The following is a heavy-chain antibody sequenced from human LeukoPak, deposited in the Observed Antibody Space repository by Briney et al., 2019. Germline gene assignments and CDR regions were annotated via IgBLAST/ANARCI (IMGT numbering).Heavy chain of an antibody. CDR1: GYSISSGYY. V-gene: IGHV4-38-2*01. J-gene: IGHJ4*02. Sequence: SETLSLTCAVSGYSISSGYYWGWIRQPPGKGLEWIGSIYHSGSTYYNPSLKSRVTISVDTSKNQFSLKLSSVTAADTAVYYCASLPKWELPSYWGQGTLVTVPS. CDR2: IYHSGST. D-gene: IGHD1-26*01. CDR3: ASLPKWELPSY.